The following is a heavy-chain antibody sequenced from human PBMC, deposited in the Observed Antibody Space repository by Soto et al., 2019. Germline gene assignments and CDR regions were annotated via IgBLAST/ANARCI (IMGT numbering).Heavy chain of an antibody. CDR2: IHTGGSA. J-gene: IGHJ5*02. CDR3: ARLALGP. CDR1: GFTVSSTY. V-gene: IGHV3-53*01. D-gene: IGHD3-16*01. Sequence: EVQLVESGGGLSQPGGSLRLSCAASGFTVSSTYMSWVRQAPGKGLEWVSVIHTGGSAYYAGSVEGRFTISRDNVKNTLYLQMGSLRVDDTAVYYCARLALGPWGQGALVTVSS.